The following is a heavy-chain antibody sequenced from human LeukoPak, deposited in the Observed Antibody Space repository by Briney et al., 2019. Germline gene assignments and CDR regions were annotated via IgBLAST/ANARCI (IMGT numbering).Heavy chain of an antibody. CDR1: GDTLTELS. CDR2: FYPEDGKT. CDR3: ATGSEATLEEFYFDY. Sequence: ASVKVSCKVTGDTLTELSIHWVRQAPGKGLEWMGGFYPEDGKTIYAQNFQGRVSMTEDTSTDTAYMELSSLRSHETAVYYCATGSEATLEEFYFDYWGQGTLVSVSS. D-gene: IGHD5-12*01. V-gene: IGHV1-24*01. J-gene: IGHJ4*02.